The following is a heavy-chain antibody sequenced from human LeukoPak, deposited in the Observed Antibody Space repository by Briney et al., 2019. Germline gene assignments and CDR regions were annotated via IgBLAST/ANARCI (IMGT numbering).Heavy chain of an antibody. CDR2: ISSRSYYI. CDR3: AALGVGGY. J-gene: IGHJ4*02. CDR1: GFSFSSYN. Sequence: PGGSLRLSCAASGFSFSSYNMNWVRQAPGKGLEWVSSISSRSYYIHYADSVKGRFTVSRDNSKNTLSLQMNSLRAEDTAIYYCAALGVGGYWGQGTLVTVSS. D-gene: IGHD3-16*01. V-gene: IGHV3-21*04.